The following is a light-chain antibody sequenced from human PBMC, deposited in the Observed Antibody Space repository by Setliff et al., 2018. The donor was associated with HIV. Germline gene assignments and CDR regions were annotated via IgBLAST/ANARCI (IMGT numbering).Light chain of an antibody. CDR1: SSNIGAGYD. CDR3: QSFDNSLGAYV. J-gene: IGLJ1*01. V-gene: IGLV1-40*01. Sequence: QSALTQPPSESGAPGQRVTISCTGSSSNIGAGYDVHWYQQFPGTAPKLLIYAYSNRPSGVPDRFSGSKSGTSASLAITGLQAEDEADYYCQSFDNSLGAYVFGTGTKVTVL. CDR2: AYS.